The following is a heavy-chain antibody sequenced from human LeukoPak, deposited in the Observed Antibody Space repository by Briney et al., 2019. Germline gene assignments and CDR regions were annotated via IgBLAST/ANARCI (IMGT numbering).Heavy chain of an antibody. J-gene: IGHJ4*02. Sequence: ASVKVSCKASGYTFTSYDINWVRQATGQGLEWMGWMNPNSGNTGYAQKFQGRVTMTSNTSISTAYMELSSLRSEGTAVHSFARGPGGYWGQGTRVTVSS. CDR2: MNPNSGNT. CDR1: GYTFTSYD. CDR3: ARGPGGY. V-gene: IGHV1-8*01. D-gene: IGHD1-14*01.